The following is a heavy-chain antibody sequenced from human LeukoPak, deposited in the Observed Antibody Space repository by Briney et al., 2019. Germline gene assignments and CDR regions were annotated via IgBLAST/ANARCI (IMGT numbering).Heavy chain of an antibody. J-gene: IGHJ4*02. CDR1: GFTFSDYY. Sequence: GGSLRLSCAASGFTFSDYYMSWIRQAPGKGLEWVSYISSSGSTIYYADSVKGRFTISRDNARNSLYLQMNSLRAEDTAVYYCARDRNYYDSSGYHRVDYWGQGTLVTVSS. CDR3: ARDRNYYDSSGYHRVDY. V-gene: IGHV3-11*04. D-gene: IGHD3-22*01. CDR2: ISSSGSTI.